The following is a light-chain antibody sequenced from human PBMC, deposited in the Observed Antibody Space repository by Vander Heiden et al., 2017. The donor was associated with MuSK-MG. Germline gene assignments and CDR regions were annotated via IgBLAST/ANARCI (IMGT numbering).Light chain of an antibody. CDR1: QSVSSY. J-gene: IGKJ4*01. CDR3: QQRNNGSLT. CDR2: DAS. Sequence: PGERATLSCRASQSVSSYLAWYQQKPGHAPRLLTYDASNRATSITARGSGSGSGTDFSITIRSLEAEDVAVYYRQQRNNGSLTFGGGTKVEIK. V-gene: IGKV3-11*01.